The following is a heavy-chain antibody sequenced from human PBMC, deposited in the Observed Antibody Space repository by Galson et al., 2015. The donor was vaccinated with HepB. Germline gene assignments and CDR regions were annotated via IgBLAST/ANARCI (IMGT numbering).Heavy chain of an antibody. CDR2: ISAYNGNT. J-gene: IGHJ4*02. CDR1: GYTFTSYG. CDR3: ARDRMPGVAAPTPLEY. V-gene: IGHV1-18*01. D-gene: IGHD6-19*01. Sequence: SVKVSCKASGYTFTSYGISWVRQAPGQGLEWMGWISAYNGNTNYAQRLQGRVTMTTDTSTSTAYMELRSLRSDDTAVYYCARDRMPGVAAPTPLEYWGQGTLVTVSS.